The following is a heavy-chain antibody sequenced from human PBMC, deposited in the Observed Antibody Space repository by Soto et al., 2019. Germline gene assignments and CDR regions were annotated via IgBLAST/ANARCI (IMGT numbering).Heavy chain of an antibody. CDR2: INPKSGGT. D-gene: IGHD2-8*01. J-gene: IGHJ6*02. Sequence: ASVKVSCKASGYSFTDYHIHWVRQAPGQGLEWLGRINPKSGGTSTAQKFQGWVTMTTDTSISTASMELTRLTSDDTAIYYCARGDSTDCSNGVCSFFPTHDMHGWCQATTVTVSS. CDR3: ARGDSTDCSNGVCSFFPTHDMHG. V-gene: IGHV1-2*04. CDR1: GYSFTDYH.